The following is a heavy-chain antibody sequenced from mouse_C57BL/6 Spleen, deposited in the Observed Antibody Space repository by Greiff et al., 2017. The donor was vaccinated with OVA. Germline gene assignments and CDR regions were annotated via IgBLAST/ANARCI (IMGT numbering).Heavy chain of an antibody. CDR3: ATAQATDY. CDR2: IDPSDSYT. CDR1: GYTFTSYW. J-gene: IGHJ2*01. V-gene: IGHV1-59*01. D-gene: IGHD3-2*02. Sequence: QVQLKQPGAELVRPGTSVKLSCKASGYTFTSYWMHWVKQRPGQGLEWIGVIDPSDSYTNYNQKFKGKATLTVDTSSSTAYMQLSSLTSEDSAVYYCATAQATDYWGQGTTLTVSS.